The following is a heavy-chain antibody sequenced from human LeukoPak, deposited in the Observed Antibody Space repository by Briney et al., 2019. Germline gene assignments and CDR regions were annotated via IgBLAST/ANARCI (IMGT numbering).Heavy chain of an antibody. J-gene: IGHJ4*02. CDR1: GFSFGNYW. Sequence: PGGSLRLSCAASGFSFGNYWMIWVRQAPGKGLEWVANKKQDGNEKYYVDSVRGRVTISRDNAKNSLYLQMNSLRAEDTAVYYCARDGSSGISHAADYWGQGTLVTVSS. V-gene: IGHV3-7*01. CDR3: ARDGSSGISHAADY. CDR2: KKQDGNEK. D-gene: IGHD3-22*01.